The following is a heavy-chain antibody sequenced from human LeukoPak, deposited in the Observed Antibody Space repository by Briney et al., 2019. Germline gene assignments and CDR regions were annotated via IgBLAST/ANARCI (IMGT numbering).Heavy chain of an antibody. D-gene: IGHD2-15*01. CDR2: ISYDGSSN. V-gene: IGHV3-30*04. Sequence: PGGPLRLPCAASGFTFSRYAMHWVRQAPGKGLEWVSFISYDGSSNYYADSVKGRFTISRDNSKNTLSLQMNSLRADDTAVYYCARGGGSYFFDYWGQGTLVTVSS. CDR1: GFTFSRYA. J-gene: IGHJ4*02. CDR3: ARGGGSYFFDY.